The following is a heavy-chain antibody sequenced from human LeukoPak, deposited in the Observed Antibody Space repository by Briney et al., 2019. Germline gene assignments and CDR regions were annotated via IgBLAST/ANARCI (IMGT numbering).Heavy chain of an antibody. CDR1: GGSISSYY. D-gene: IGHD1-26*01. Sequence: SETLSLTCTVSGGSISSYYWSWIRQPPGKGLEWIGYIYYSGSTNYNPSLKSRVTISVDTSKNQFSLKLSSVTAADTAVYYCARERPIVEAPGYYFDYWGQGTLVTVSS. CDR3: ARERPIVEAPGYYFDY. J-gene: IGHJ4*02. V-gene: IGHV4-59*01. CDR2: IYYSGST.